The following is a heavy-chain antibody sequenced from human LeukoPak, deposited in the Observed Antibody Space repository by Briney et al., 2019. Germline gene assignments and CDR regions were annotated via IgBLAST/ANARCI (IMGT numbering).Heavy chain of an antibody. CDR3: AKAGGGYNYGYSDY. J-gene: IGHJ4*02. CDR1: GFTFSNYW. Sequence: GGSLRLSCAASGFTFSNYWMTWVRQAPGKGLEWVANVKQDGSEQYYVDSVKGRFTISRDNAKNSLYLQMNSLRAEDTALYYCAKAGGGYNYGYSDYWGQGTLVTVSS. D-gene: IGHD5-24*01. V-gene: IGHV3-7*03. CDR2: VKQDGSEQ.